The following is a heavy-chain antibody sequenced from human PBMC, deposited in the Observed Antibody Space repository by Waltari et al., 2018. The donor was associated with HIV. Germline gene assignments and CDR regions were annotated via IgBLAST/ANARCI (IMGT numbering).Heavy chain of an antibody. D-gene: IGHD1-26*01. CDR2: IKDDGSEK. CDR3: ARIGTFPHNYAIDF. Sequence: EVQLMESGGGLVQSGGSLRLSCAASGFTFTNYWMSWVRQTPGKGLECVAYIKDDGSEKYYMGSVKGRFTISRDNAKNSMFLQMNSLRAEDTAVYYCARIGTFPHNYAIDFWGQGTTVTVSS. V-gene: IGHV3-7*01. J-gene: IGHJ6*02. CDR1: GFTFTNYW.